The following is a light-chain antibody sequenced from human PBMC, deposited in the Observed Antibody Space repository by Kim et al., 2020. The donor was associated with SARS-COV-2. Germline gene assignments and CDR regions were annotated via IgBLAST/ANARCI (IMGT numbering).Light chain of an antibody. CDR1: RGIDWW. V-gene: IGKV1D-12*01. CDR2: TAS. Sequence: SAAVGDTVTSTGRASRGIDWWLAWYQQSPGPAPKLLIHTASSLQSGVPSRFRGTGSGTDFSLTINSLQPEDFATYYCQHAKNFPYTFGQGTKLEI. J-gene: IGKJ2*01. CDR3: QHAKNFPYT.